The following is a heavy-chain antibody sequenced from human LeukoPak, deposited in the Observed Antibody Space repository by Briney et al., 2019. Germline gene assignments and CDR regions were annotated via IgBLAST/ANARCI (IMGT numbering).Heavy chain of an antibody. CDR3: AKSGDSTGFWDFDY. CDR2: ISYDGSNK. D-gene: IGHD3-22*01. V-gene: IGHV3-30*18. J-gene: IGHJ4*02. Sequence: PGRSLRLSCAASGFTFSSYGIHWVRQAPGKGLEWVAVISYDGSNKYYADSVKGRFTISRDNSKNTLYLQMNSLRAEDTAVYYCAKSGDSTGFWDFDYWGQGTLVTVSS. CDR1: GFTFSSYG.